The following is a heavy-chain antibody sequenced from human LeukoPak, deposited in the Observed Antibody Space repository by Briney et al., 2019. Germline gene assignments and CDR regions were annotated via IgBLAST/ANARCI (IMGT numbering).Heavy chain of an antibody. Sequence: PGGSLRLSCAASGFTLSSYEMNWVRQAPGKGLEWVSYISSSGSTMYYADSVKGRFTISRYNAKNSLYLQMNSLRAEDTAVYYCASGVTIFGVVRFDYWGQGTLVTVYS. CDR1: GFTLSSYE. CDR3: ASGVTIFGVVRFDY. J-gene: IGHJ4*02. CDR2: ISSSGSTM. V-gene: IGHV3-48*03. D-gene: IGHD3-3*01.